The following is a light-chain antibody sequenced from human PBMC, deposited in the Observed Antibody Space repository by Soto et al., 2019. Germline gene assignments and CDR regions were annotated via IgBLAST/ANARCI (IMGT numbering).Light chain of an antibody. CDR2: DAS. J-gene: IGKJ1*01. CDR1: QGIRND. Sequence: DIQMTQSPSSLSASVGDRVTITCRASQGIRNDLGWYQQKPGKAPKVLIYDASSLESGAPSRFSGSGSGTEFSLTISSLQPDDFATYYRQQYNHYWTVGQGTKVDI. CDR3: QQYNHYWT. V-gene: IGKV1-17*01.